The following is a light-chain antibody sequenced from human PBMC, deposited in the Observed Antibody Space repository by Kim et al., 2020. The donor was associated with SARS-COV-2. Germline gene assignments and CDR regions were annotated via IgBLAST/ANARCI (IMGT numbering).Light chain of an antibody. Sequence: RVTTSCTGGDATIGAGYDVHWYRQLPGTAPQLLIYYHNSRPSGVPDRFSASKSDPSASLAITGLQAEDEADYYCHSYDPSLGGSVFGGGTKLTVL. CDR1: DATIGAGYD. CDR3: HSYDPSLGGSV. CDR2: YHN. J-gene: IGLJ3*02. V-gene: IGLV1-40*01.